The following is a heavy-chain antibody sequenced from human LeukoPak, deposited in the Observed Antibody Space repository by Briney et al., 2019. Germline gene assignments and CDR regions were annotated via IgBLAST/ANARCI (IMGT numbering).Heavy chain of an antibody. V-gene: IGHV4-34*01. D-gene: IGHD2-15*01. Sequence: SETLSLTCVVYGGFLSGYYWSRLRQPPGKRLEWIGEINHSGSSNYNPSLKSRVTLSVDTSRSQISLKLSSMTAADTAVYYCARGPHCSGGSCYSPAFDYWGRGTLVTVSS. CDR1: GGFLSGYY. J-gene: IGHJ4*02. CDR2: INHSGSS. CDR3: ARGPHCSGGSCYSPAFDY.